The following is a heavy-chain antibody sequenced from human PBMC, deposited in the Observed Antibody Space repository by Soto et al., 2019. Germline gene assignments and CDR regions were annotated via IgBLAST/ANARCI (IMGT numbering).Heavy chain of an antibody. D-gene: IGHD2-2*01. Sequence: QIQLVQSGVEVKKPGASVKVSCKASGYTFTSYGISWVRQAPGQGLEWMGWISAYNGNTNYAQKLQGRVTMTTDTSTSTAYMELRSLRSDDTAVYYCARGYCSSTSCYLPRGWFDPWGQGTLVTVSS. J-gene: IGHJ5*02. CDR1: GYTFTSYG. CDR2: ISAYNGNT. V-gene: IGHV1-18*01. CDR3: ARGYCSSTSCYLPRGWFDP.